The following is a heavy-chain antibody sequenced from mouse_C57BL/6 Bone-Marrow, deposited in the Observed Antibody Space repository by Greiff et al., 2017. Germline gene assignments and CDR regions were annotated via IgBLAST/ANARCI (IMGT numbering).Heavy chain of an antibody. Sequence: VKLQESGPELVKPGASVKISCKASGYAFSSSWMNWVKQRPGKGLEWIGRIYPGDGDTNYNGKFKGKATLTADKSSSTAYMQLSSLTSEDSAVXFCARSYHDVWGTGTTVTVSS. CDR3: ARSYHDV. J-gene: IGHJ1*03. CDR2: IYPGDGDT. CDR1: GYAFSSSW. V-gene: IGHV1-82*01. D-gene: IGHD2-10*01.